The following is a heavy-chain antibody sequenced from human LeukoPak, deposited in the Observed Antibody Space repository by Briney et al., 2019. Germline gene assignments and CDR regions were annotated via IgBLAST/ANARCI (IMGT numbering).Heavy chain of an antibody. D-gene: IGHD3-22*01. Sequence: PGRSLRLSCAASGFTFSSYGMHWVRQAPGKGLEWVAVIWYDGSNKYYADSVKGRFTISRDNSKNTLYLQMNSLRAEDTAVYYCARGGVTLIVPILWGQGTLVTVSS. CDR3: ARGGVTLIVPIL. J-gene: IGHJ4*02. CDR2: IWYDGSNK. CDR1: GFTFSSYG. V-gene: IGHV3-33*01.